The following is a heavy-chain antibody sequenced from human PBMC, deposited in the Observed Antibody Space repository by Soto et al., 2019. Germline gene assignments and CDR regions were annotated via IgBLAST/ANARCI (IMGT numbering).Heavy chain of an antibody. CDR1: GLTFSSYA. Sequence: QVQLVESGGGVVQPGRSLRLSCAASGLTFSSYAMHWVRQAPGKGLEWVAVISYDGSNKYYADSVKGRFTISRDNSKNTLYLQMNSLRAEDTAVYYCARDGIIAAAGGWFDPWGQGTLVTVSS. CDR3: ARDGIIAAAGGWFDP. J-gene: IGHJ5*02. V-gene: IGHV3-30-3*01. CDR2: ISYDGSNK. D-gene: IGHD6-13*01.